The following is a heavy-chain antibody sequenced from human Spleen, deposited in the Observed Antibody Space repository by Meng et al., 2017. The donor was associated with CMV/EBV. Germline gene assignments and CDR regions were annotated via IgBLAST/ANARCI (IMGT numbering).Heavy chain of an antibody. J-gene: IGHJ3*02. D-gene: IGHD6-19*01. CDR3: ARWGAVAGIDVLDI. CDR2: IDPNSGGT. V-gene: IGHV1-2*02. CDR1: GYTFNAYY. Sequence: ASVKVSCKASGYTFNAYYMHWVRQAPGQGLEWMGWIDPNSGGTDYAQKFQGRVTMTRDTSITTVYMELSRLRSDDTAVYYCARWGAVAGIDVLDIWGQGTMVTVSS.